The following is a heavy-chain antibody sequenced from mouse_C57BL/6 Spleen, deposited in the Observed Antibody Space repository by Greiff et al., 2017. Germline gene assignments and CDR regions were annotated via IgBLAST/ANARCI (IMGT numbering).Heavy chain of an antibody. CDR2: IYPGDGAT. CDR1: GYAFSSYW. D-gene: IGHD2-3*01. CDR3: AREDEGYPAWFAY. J-gene: IGHJ3*01. V-gene: IGHV1-80*01. Sequence: VQLHQSGAELVKPGASVQISCKASGYAFSSYWMNWVKQRPGKGLEWIGQIYPGDGATNYNGKFKGKATLTAAKSSSPAYRQRSRKTAEDSAVYGVAREDEGYPAWFAYWGQGTRGTVAA.